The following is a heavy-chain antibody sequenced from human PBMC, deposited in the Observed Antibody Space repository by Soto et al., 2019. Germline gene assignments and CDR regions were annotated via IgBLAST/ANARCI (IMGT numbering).Heavy chain of an antibody. V-gene: IGHV3-30-3*01. CDR3: ARGSAAAGPDYYYNGMDV. Sequence: GGSLRLSCAASGFTFSSYAMHWVRQAPGKGLEWVAVISYDGSNKYYADSAKGRFTISRDNSKNTLYLQMNSLRAEGTAVYYCARGSAAAGPDYYYNGMDVWGQGTTVTV. CDR1: GFTFSSYA. CDR2: ISYDGSNK. D-gene: IGHD6-13*01. J-gene: IGHJ6*02.